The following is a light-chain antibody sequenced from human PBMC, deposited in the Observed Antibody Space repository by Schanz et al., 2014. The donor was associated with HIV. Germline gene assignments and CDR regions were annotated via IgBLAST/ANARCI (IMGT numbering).Light chain of an antibody. Sequence: QLVLTQSPSASASLGGSVKLTCTLSSSHSSYAIAWHQQQPEKGPRYLMKLNSDGSHSKGDGIPDRFSGSSSGADRYLTISSLQSEDEADYYCQTWGTGIWVFGGGTKVTVL. CDR1: SSHSSYA. J-gene: IGLJ3*02. V-gene: IGLV4-69*01. CDR2: LNSDGSH. CDR3: QTWGTGIWV.